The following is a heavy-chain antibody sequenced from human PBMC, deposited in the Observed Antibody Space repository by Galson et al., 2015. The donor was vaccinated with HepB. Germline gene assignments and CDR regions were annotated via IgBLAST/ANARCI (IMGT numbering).Heavy chain of an antibody. CDR1: GFTFNDYY. J-gene: IGHJ4*02. D-gene: IGHD3-3*01. V-gene: IGHV3-11*03. CDR2: ISGSSSYT. CDR3: ARGSIPFLETSDY. Sequence: SLRLSCAASGFTFNDYYMNWIRQAPGKGLEWVSYISGSSSYTKYVDSVKGRFTISRDNAKNSLYLQMNSLRAEDTAVYYCARGSIPFLETSDYWGQGTLVTVSS.